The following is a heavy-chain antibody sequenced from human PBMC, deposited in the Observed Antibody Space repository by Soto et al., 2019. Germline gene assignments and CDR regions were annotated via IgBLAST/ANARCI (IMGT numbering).Heavy chain of an antibody. CDR1: GFTFSSYA. J-gene: IGHJ4*02. D-gene: IGHD1-26*01. CDR2: ISGSGGST. CDR3: AKLYQVGATIGGFDY. V-gene: IGHV3-23*01. Sequence: EVQLLESGGGLVQPGGSLRLSCAASGFTFSSYAMSWVRQAPGKGLEWVSAISGSGGSTYYADSVKGRFTISRDNSKNTLYLQTNILRAEDKDGYYCAKLYQVGATIGGFDYWGQGTLVTVSS.